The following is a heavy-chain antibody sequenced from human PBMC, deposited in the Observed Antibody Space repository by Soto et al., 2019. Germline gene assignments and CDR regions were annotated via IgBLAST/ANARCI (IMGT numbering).Heavy chain of an antibody. CDR3: TTEPGQVSGDSIDY. J-gene: IGHJ4*02. V-gene: IGHV3-15*01. CDR1: GFTFSNAW. Sequence: EVQLVESGGGLVKPGGSLRLSCAASGFTFSNAWMSWVRQAPGKGLEWVGRIKSKTDGGTTDYAAPVKGRFTISRDDSKNTLYLQRNSLKTEDTAVYYCTTEPGQVSGDSIDYWGQGTLVTVSA. D-gene: IGHD2-21*02. CDR2: IKSKTDGGTT.